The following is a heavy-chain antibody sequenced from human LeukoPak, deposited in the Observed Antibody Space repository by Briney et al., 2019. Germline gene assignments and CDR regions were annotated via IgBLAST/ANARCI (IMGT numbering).Heavy chain of an antibody. CDR3: ARNDKGNSYGYSIDY. J-gene: IGHJ4*02. V-gene: IGHV3-33*01. CDR1: GFTFSSHG. D-gene: IGHD5-18*01. Sequence: SGRSPRLPCAASGFTFSSHGMHWVRQAPGKGLEGVAVIWYDGSNKYYADSVKGRFTISRDNSKNTLYLQMNSLRAEDTAVYYCARNDKGNSYGYSIDYWGQGTLVTVSS. CDR2: IWYDGSNK.